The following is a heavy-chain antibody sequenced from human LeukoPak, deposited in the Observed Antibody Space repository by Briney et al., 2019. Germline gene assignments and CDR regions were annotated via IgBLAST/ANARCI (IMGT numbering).Heavy chain of an antibody. D-gene: IGHD3-10*01. CDR1: EFIFSDYW. CDR3: ARDNGGWFDT. Sequence: GGSLRLSCVASEFIFSDYWMSWVRQAPGKGLEGVANIKQGGREEKYVSSVKGRFAISGDDDKSTLYLQMDSLSGDDTAVYYCARDNGGWFDTWGRGTLVTVSS. V-gene: IGHV3-7*03. CDR2: IKQGGREE. J-gene: IGHJ5*02.